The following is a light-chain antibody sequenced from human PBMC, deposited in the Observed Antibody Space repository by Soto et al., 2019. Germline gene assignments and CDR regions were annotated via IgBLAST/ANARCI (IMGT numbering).Light chain of an antibody. V-gene: IGKV3-20*01. CDR1: QSVSSTY. J-gene: IGKJ1*01. CDR2: ATS. Sequence: EIVLTQSPGTLSLSPGERASLSCRASQSVSSTYLAWYQQKPGQAPRLLIYATSTRATGIPDRFSGSGSGTDFTLTISRLEPEEFAVYYCQQYGRSLWTFGQGTKVEIK. CDR3: QQYGRSLWT.